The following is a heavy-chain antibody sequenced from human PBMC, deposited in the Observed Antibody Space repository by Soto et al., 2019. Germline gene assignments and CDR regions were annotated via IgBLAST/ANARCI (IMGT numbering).Heavy chain of an antibody. CDR2: IIPILGIA. J-gene: IGHJ3*02. V-gene: IGHV1-69*02. CDR3: ARAMTTVTTCVAFDI. CDR1: GGTFSSYT. D-gene: IGHD4-17*01. Sequence: QVQLVQSGAEVKKPGSSVKVSCKASGGTFSSYTISWVRQAPGQGLEWMGRIIPILGIANYGQKFQGRVTITADKSTSTAYMELSSLRSEDTAVYYCARAMTTVTTCVAFDIWGQGTMVTVSS.